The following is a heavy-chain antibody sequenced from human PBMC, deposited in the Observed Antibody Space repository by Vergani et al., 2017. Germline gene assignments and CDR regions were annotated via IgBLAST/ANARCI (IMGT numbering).Heavy chain of an antibody. D-gene: IGHD6-13*01. CDR1: GFIFSSYA. CDR3: ATDAGLSPFDI. CDR2: IWDDGSNK. J-gene: IGHJ3*02. Sequence: QVQLVESGGGVVQPGRSLRLSCAASGFIFSSYAMHWVRQAPGKGLEWVAVIWDDGSNKYYADSVKGRFTISRDNSKNTLYLQMNSLRAEDTAVYYCATDAGLSPFDIRGQGTMVTVSS. V-gene: IGHV3-33*01.